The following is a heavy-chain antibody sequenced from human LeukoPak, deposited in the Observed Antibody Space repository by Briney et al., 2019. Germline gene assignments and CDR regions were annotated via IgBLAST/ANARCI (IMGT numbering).Heavy chain of an antibody. V-gene: IGHV3-48*02. CDR1: GFTFSSYS. D-gene: IGHD3-3*01. J-gene: IGHJ3*02. CDR3: ARGVDDFWSGNNAFDI. CDR2: ISSSSSTI. Sequence: PGGSLRLSCAASGFTFSSYSMNWVRQAPGKGLEWVSYISSSSSTIYYADSVKGRFTISRDNAKNSLYLQMNSLRDEDTAVYYCARGVDDFWSGNNAFDIWGQGTMVTVSS.